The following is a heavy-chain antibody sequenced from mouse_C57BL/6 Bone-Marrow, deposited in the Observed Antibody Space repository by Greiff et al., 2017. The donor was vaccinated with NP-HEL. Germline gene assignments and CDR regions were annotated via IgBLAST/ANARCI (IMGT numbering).Heavy chain of an antibody. CDR2: IDPENGDT. CDR3: ARRGSRYFDV. Sequence: VQLQQSGAELVRPGASVKLSCTASGFNIKDDYMHWVKQRPEQGLEWIGWIDPENGDTEYAPKFQGKATITADTSSNTAYLQLSSLTSEDTAIYYCARRGSRYFDVWGTGTTVTVSS. V-gene: IGHV14-4*01. J-gene: IGHJ1*03. D-gene: IGHD1-1*01. CDR1: GFNIKDDY.